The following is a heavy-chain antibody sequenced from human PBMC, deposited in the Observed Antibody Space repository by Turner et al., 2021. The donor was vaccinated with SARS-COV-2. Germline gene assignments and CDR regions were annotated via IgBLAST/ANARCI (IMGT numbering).Heavy chain of an antibody. Sequence: EVQLVESGGGLVQPGGSLRLSCAASAFPFSSYWMTWVRQAPGKGLEWVANIKQDGSERYYVDSVKGRFTISRDNAKNSLYLQMNSLRAEDTAVYYCARVYSSSSGRNAFDIWGQGTMVTVSS. J-gene: IGHJ3*02. CDR1: AFPFSSYW. CDR2: IKQDGSER. CDR3: ARVYSSSSGRNAFDI. V-gene: IGHV3-7*01. D-gene: IGHD6-6*01.